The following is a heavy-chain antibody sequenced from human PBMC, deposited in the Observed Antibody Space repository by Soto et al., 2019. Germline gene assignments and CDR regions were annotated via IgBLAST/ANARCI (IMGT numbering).Heavy chain of an antibody. J-gene: IGHJ3*02. CDR2: IWYDGSNK. V-gene: IGHV3-33*01. CDR3: ARGSFGGSSAFDI. Sequence: GGSLRLSCAASGFTFSSYGMHWVRQAPGKGLEWVAVIWYDGSNKYYADSVKGRFTISRDNSKNTLYLQMNSLRAEDTAVYYWARGSFGGSSAFDIWGQGTMVTVSS. D-gene: IGHD3-10*01. CDR1: GFTFSSYG.